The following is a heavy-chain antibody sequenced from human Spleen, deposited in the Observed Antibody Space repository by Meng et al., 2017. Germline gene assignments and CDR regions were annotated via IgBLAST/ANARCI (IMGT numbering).Heavy chain of an antibody. CDR3: AREGSGYYHALDYFDY. D-gene: IGHD3-22*01. CDR2: ISGSGRTI. Sequence: GESLKISCAASGFTFSDYYISWIRLAPGKGLEWVSYISGSGRTIYYADSVKGRFTISRDNAKNSVYLQMNSLRVEDTAVYYCAREGSGYYHALDYFDYWGQGTLVTVSS. V-gene: IGHV3-11*01. CDR1: GFTFSDYY. J-gene: IGHJ4*02.